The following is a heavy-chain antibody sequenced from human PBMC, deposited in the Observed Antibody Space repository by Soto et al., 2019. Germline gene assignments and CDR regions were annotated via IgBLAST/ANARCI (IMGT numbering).Heavy chain of an antibody. Sequence: EVQLVESGGGLVKPGGSLRLSCVASGFTFRTYTMNWVRQAPGKGLEWVSGIRGFSPYTFYAESVKGRFTISRDNAKNSLYRQMNSRGAEETAVYYGARDRGYDAHDYYYNAMDVWGQGTTVTVPS. J-gene: IGHJ6*02. D-gene: IGHD2-15*01. CDR2: IRGFSPYT. CDR1: GFTFRTYT. V-gene: IGHV3-21*01. CDR3: ARDRGYDAHDYYYNAMDV.